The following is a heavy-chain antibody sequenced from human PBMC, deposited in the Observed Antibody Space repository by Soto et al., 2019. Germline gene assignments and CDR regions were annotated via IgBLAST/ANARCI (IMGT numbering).Heavy chain of an antibody. Sequence: EVQLVESGGGLVQPGGSLRLSCAASGFTFSSYSMNWVRQAPGKGLEWVSYISSSSSTIYYADSVKGRFTISSDNAKNALYLQMNSLRAEDTAVYYGARGAPSPMVRGVGVPFDYWGQGTLVTVSS. CDR2: ISSSSSTI. D-gene: IGHD3-10*01. CDR3: ARGAPSPMVRGVGVPFDY. V-gene: IGHV3-48*01. J-gene: IGHJ4*02. CDR1: GFTFSSYS.